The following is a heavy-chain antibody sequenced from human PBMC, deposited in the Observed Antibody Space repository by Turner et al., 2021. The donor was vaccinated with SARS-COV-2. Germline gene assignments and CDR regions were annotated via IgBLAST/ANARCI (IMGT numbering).Heavy chain of an antibody. J-gene: IGHJ6*02. Sequence: QVQLVESGGGVVQPGTSLRPSCAPSGFTFSSFAMNWVRQAPGKGLEWVAVISNYGTDKYYAESVKGRFTISRDNSKYTLDLQKNSLRSEDTAVYYCARGWVGASSRGPHNYYAMDIWGQGTTVTVSS. D-gene: IGHD1-26*01. CDR1: GFTFSSFA. CDR3: ARGWVGASSRGPHNYYAMDI. CDR2: ISNYGTDK. V-gene: IGHV3-30-3*01.